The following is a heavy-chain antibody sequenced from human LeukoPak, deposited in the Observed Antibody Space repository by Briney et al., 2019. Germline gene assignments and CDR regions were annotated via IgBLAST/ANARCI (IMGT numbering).Heavy chain of an antibody. CDR1: GGSISSHY. CDR2: IYYSGST. D-gene: IGHD3-16*01. V-gene: IGHV4-59*11. J-gene: IGHJ4*02. CDR3: ARSGGDHYFDY. Sequence: SETLSLTCTVSGGSISSHYWSWIRQPPGKGLDWIGYIYYSGSTNYNPSLKSRVTISVDTSKNQFSLKLSSVTAADTAVYYCARSGGDHYFDYWGQGTLVTVSS.